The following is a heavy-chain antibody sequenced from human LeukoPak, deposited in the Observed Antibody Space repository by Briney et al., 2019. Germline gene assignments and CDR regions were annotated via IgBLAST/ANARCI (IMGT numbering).Heavy chain of an antibody. Sequence: ASVKVSCKASGYTFTSYAMHWVRQAPGQRLEWMGWINAGNGNTKYSQKFQGRVTITMDTSASTAYMELSSLRSEDTAVYYCARVAIVGYCSGGSCYSQRNDAFDIWGQGTMVTVSS. CDR2: INAGNGNT. CDR1: GYTFTSYA. CDR3: ARVAIVGYCSGGSCYSQRNDAFDI. J-gene: IGHJ3*02. D-gene: IGHD2-15*01. V-gene: IGHV1-3*01.